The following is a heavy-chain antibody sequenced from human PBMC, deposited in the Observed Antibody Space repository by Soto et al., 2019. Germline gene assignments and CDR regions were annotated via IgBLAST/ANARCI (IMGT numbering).Heavy chain of an antibody. CDR2: IKQDGSEK. D-gene: IGHD4-17*01. Sequence: GGSLRLSCAASGFTFSSYWMSWVRQAPGKGLEWVANIKQDGSEKYYVDSVKGRFTISRDNAKNSLYLQMNSLRAEDTAVYYCAREHDYGDYNWFDPWGQGTLVTVSS. CDR3: AREHDYGDYNWFDP. J-gene: IGHJ5*02. V-gene: IGHV3-7*01. CDR1: GFTFSSYW.